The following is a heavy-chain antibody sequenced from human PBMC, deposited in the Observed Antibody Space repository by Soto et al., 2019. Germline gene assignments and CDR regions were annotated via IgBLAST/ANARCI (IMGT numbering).Heavy chain of an antibody. CDR2: ISGSGGST. J-gene: IGHJ6*02. Sequence: GGSLSLSCAASGFTFSSYAMSWVRQAPGKGLEWVSAISGSGGSTYNADSVKGRFTISRDNSKNTMYLQMNSLRAEDTAVYYCAKWGSSSTINYYYYGMDVWGQGTTVTVSS. D-gene: IGHD6-6*01. V-gene: IGHV3-23*01. CDR3: AKWGSSSTINYYYYGMDV. CDR1: GFTFSSYA.